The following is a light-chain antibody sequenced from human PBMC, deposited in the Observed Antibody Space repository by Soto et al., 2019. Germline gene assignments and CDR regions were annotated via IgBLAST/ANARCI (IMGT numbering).Light chain of an antibody. CDR2: GAS. Sequence: EIVLTQSPGTLSLSPGERATLSCRASQSVSSSYLAWYQQKPGQAPRLLIYGASSRATGIPDRFSGSGSGTDFTLTISRLEPEDFAAYFCQQYGNSPPNTFGQGTKVDIK. CDR3: QQYGNSPPNT. V-gene: IGKV3-20*01. CDR1: QSVSSSY. J-gene: IGKJ2*01.